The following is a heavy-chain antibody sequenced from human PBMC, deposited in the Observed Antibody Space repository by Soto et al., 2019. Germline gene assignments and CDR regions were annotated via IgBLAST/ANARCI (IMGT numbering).Heavy chain of an antibody. Sequence: QVQLVESGGGVVQPGTSLRLSCEASGFAFNKFGMHWVRQAPGKGLEWVAFISYDGSYQYYADSVQGRLTITRDNSMNPLNILLNSLRREDTAVYYCAKGGEVGGVLGDHWGQGTLVTVSS. J-gene: IGHJ4*02. CDR2: ISYDGSYQ. CDR3: AKGGEVGGVLGDH. CDR1: GFAFNKFG. D-gene: IGHD1-26*01. V-gene: IGHV3-30*18.